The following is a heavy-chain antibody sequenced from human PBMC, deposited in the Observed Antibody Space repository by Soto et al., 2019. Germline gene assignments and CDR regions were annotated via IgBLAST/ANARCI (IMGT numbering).Heavy chain of an antibody. Sequence: SKTLSLTCTVSGGSISSYYWSWIRQPPGKGLEWIGYIYYSGSTNYNPSLKSRVTISVDTSKNQFSLKLSSVTAADTAVYYCARGPPFIAARRGYYYYGMDVWGQGTTVTVSS. D-gene: IGHD6-6*01. CDR3: ARGPPFIAARRGYYYYGMDV. V-gene: IGHV4-59*01. CDR1: GGSISSYY. J-gene: IGHJ6*02. CDR2: IYYSGST.